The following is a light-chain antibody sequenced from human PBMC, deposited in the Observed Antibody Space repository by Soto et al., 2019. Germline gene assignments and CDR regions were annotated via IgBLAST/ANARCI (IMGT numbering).Light chain of an antibody. CDR1: QSISSW. Sequence: DIQMTQSPSTLSASVGDRVTITCRASQSISSWLAWHKQKPGKAPKLLIYDASSLESGVPSRFSGSGSGTEFTLTISSLQPDDFATYYCQQYNSYSPTFGQGTKVEIK. V-gene: IGKV1-5*01. CDR3: QQYNSYSPT. CDR2: DAS. J-gene: IGKJ1*01.